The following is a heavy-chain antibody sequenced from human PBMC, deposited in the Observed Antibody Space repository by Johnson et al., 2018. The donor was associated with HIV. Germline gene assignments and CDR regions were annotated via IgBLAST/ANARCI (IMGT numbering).Heavy chain of an antibody. CDR2: IYSGGRT. CDR1: GFTVSSNY. J-gene: IGHJ3*02. V-gene: IGHV3-66*03. D-gene: IGHD6-19*01. CDR3: ARVSSSTIAVAGHPFDI. Sequence: VLLVESGGGLIQPGGSLRLSCAASGFTVSSNYMSWVRQSPGKGLALFSVIYSGGRTYYADYVKGRFSISRDNSKNTLYLQMNSLRAEDTAVYYCARVSSSTIAVAGHPFDIWGQGTMVTVSS.